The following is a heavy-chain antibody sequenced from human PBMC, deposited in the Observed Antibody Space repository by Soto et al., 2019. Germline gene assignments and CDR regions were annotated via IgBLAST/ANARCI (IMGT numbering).Heavy chain of an antibody. CDR1: GGSISSGGYY. D-gene: IGHD3-10*01. CDR3: ARELIYYGSGSYIDY. J-gene: IGHJ4*02. CDR2: IYYSGST. Sequence: QVQLQESGPGLVKPSQTLSLTCTVSGGSISSGGYYWSWIRQHPGKGLEWIGYIYYSGSTYYNPSLKSRVTISVDTSKNQFSLKLSSVTAADTAVYYCARELIYYGSGSYIDYWGQGTLVTVSS. V-gene: IGHV4-31*03.